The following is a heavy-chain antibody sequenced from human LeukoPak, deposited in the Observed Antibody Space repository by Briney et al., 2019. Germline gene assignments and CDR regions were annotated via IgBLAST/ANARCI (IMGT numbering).Heavy chain of an antibody. J-gene: IGHJ4*02. CDR1: GFTFSGSA. D-gene: IGHD4/OR15-4a*01. CDR3: ARRAGAYSHPYDY. V-gene: IGHV3-73*01. CDR2: IRSKGNTYAT. Sequence: PGGSLRLSCAASGFTFSGSAMHWVRQASGKGLEWVGRIRSKGNTYATAYAASVKGRFTISRDDSKNTLYLQMNSLRAEDTAVYYCARRAGAYSHPYDYWGQGTLVTVSS.